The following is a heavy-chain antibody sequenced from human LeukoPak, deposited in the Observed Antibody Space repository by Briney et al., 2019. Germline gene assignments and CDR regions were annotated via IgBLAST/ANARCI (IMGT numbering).Heavy chain of an antibody. Sequence: GGPLRLSCAASGFTFSSYSMNWVRQAPGKGLEWVSSISSSSSYIYYADSVKGRFTISRDNAKNSLYLQMNSLRAEDTAVYYCARDSPDYGDAFDIWGQGTMVTVSS. CDR1: GFTFSSYS. V-gene: IGHV3-21*01. D-gene: IGHD4-17*01. CDR2: ISSSSSYI. J-gene: IGHJ3*02. CDR3: ARDSPDYGDAFDI.